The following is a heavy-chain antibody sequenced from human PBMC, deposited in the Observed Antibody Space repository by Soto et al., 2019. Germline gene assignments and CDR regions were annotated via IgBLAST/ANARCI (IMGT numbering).Heavy chain of an antibody. CDR2: MNPNSGNT. D-gene: IGHD3-3*01. CDR1: GYTFTSYD. V-gene: IGHV1-8*01. CDR3: ARSPLTYYDFWSGSVPGFDY. J-gene: IGHJ4*02. Sequence: VASVKVSCKASGYTFTSYDINWVRQATGQGLEWMGWMNPNSGNTGYAQKFQGRVTMTRNTSISTAYMELSSLRSEDTAVYYCARSPLTYYDFWSGSVPGFDYWGQGTLVTVSS.